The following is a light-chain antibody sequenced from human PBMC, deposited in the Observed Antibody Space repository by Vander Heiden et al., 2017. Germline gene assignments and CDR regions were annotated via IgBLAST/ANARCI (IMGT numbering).Light chain of an antibody. J-gene: IGKJ5*01. Sequence: EIVLTQSPATLSLSPGERATLSCRASQRVSSYLAWYQQKPGQAPRLLIYDAANRATGIPARFSGSGSGTDFTLTISRLEPEDFAVYYCQQRSNWPTFGQGTRLEIK. V-gene: IGKV3-11*01. CDR1: QRVSSY. CDR3: QQRSNWPT. CDR2: DAA.